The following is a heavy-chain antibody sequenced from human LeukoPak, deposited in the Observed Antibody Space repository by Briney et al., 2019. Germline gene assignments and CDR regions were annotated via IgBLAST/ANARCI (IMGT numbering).Heavy chain of an antibody. Sequence: GASVRVSCKASGYTFTGHFIFWVRQSPGQRLELMAWINPDTGVTNYAQKFQGRVTVASDTSISTAYLDISRLTSDDTALYYCSREASCDSTSCPQDHWGQGTLVTVSS. J-gene: IGHJ4*02. CDR3: SREASCDSTSCPQDH. CDR2: INPDTGVT. D-gene: IGHD2-21*01. CDR1: GYTFTGHF. V-gene: IGHV1-2*02.